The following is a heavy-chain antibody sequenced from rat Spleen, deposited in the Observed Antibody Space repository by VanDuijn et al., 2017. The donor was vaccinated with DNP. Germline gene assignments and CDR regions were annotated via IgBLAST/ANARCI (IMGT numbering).Heavy chain of an antibody. CDR1: GFTFSSFP. CDR2: ISTSGGST. V-gene: IGHV5-46*01. CDR3: ARLGWHGWFAY. D-gene: IGHD1-11*01. J-gene: IGHJ3*01. Sequence: EVQLVESGGGLVQPGRSMKLSCAASGFTFSSFPMAWVRQAPTKGLEWVATISTSGGSTYYRDSVKGRFTISRDNAKSTLYLQMSKLGSEDTAIYYCARLGWHGWFAYWGQGTLVTVSS.